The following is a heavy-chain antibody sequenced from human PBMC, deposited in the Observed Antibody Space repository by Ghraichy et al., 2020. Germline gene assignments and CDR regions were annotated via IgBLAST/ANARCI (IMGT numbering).Heavy chain of an antibody. CDR1: GFIFSTYS. V-gene: IGHV3-48*02. CDR3: ARDRDDIWGNYRYSFNC. CDR2: ISGSSGSI. Sequence: GGSLRLSCAASGFIFSTYSMNWVRQVPGKGLEWLSYISGSSGSIYYADSVRGRFTVSRDNAKNSLFLQMNSLRDEDTAVYYCARDRDDIWGNYRYSFNCWGQRTLVTVSS. J-gene: IGHJ4*02. D-gene: IGHD3-16*02.